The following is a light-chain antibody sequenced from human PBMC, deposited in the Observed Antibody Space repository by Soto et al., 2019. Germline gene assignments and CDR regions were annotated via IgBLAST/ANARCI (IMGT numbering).Light chain of an antibody. Sequence: QSVLTQPPSASGTPGQRVTISCSGSNSNIGSNYGYWYQQLPGTAPKLLIYSNNQRPSGVPDRFSGSKSGTSASLAISGLRSEDEAAYYCSSYAGSNNFVFGTGTKLTVL. CDR3: SSYAGSNNFV. CDR1: NSNIGSNY. J-gene: IGLJ1*01. CDR2: SNN. V-gene: IGLV1-47*02.